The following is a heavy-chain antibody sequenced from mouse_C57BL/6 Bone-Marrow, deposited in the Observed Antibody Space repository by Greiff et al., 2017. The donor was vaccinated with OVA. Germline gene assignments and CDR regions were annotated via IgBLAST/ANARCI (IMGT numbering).Heavy chain of an antibody. D-gene: IGHD2-3*01. CDR1: GYTFTDYY. V-gene: IGHV1-26*01. Sequence: EVKLQESGPELVKPGASVKISCKASGYTFTDYYMNWVKQSHGKSLEWIGDINPNNGGTSYNQKFKGKATLTVDKSSSTAYMELRSLTSEDSAVYYCARCGYYYWGQGTTLTVSS. J-gene: IGHJ2*01. CDR3: ARCGYYY. CDR2: INPNNGGT.